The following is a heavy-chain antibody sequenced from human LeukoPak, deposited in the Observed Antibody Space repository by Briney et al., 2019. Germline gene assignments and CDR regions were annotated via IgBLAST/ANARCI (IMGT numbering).Heavy chain of an antibody. V-gene: IGHV3-21*06. Sequence: GGSLRLSCAASGLTFSDYSFNWIRQAPGKGLEWVSSINPYATSIYYADSVKGRFTSSRDNAKSSLYLQMDSLRAEDTAFYYCARLRRNSDRSGYYYYYDYWGQGTLVTVSS. D-gene: IGHD3-22*01. CDR2: INPYATSI. J-gene: IGHJ4*02. CDR1: GLTFSDYS. CDR3: ARLRRNSDRSGYYYYYDY.